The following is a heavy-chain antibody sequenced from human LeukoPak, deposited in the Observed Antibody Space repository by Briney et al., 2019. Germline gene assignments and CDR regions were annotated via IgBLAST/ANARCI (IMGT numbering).Heavy chain of an antibody. Sequence: GRSLRLSCAASGFTFSSYGMHWVRQAPGKGLEWVAVIWYDGSNKYYADSVKGRFPISRDNSKNTLYLQMNSLRAEDTAVYYCARVGPFDQQYYFDYWGQGTLVTVSS. J-gene: IGHJ4*02. CDR3: ARVGPFDQQYYFDY. V-gene: IGHV3-33*01. CDR1: GFTFSSYG. CDR2: IWYDGSNK. D-gene: IGHD2-2*01.